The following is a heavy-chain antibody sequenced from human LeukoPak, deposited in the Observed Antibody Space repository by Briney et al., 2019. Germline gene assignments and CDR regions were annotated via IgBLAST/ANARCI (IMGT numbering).Heavy chain of an antibody. CDR3: ARELYYGSGFDY. J-gene: IGHJ4*02. CDR2: IYSGGST. CDR1: GFTVSSNY. V-gene: IGHV3-66*01. Sequence: GGSLRLSCAASGFTVSSNYMSWVRQAPGKGLEWVSVIYSGGSTYYADSVKGRFTISRDNSKNTLYLQVNSLRAEDTAVYYCARELYYGSGFDYWGQGTLVTVSS. D-gene: IGHD3-10*01.